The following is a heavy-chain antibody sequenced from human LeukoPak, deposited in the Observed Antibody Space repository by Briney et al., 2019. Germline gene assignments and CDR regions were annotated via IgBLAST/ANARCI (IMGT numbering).Heavy chain of an antibody. CDR2: IIPILGIA. CDR3: ARGLAVNSYGYFFDY. D-gene: IGHD5-18*01. CDR1: GGTFSSCA. Sequence: ASMKVSCKASGGTFSSCAISWVRQAPGQGLEWMGRIIPILGIANYAQKFQGRVTITADKSTSTAYMELSSLRSEDTAVYYCARGLAVNSYGYFFDYWGQGTLVTVSS. J-gene: IGHJ4*02. V-gene: IGHV1-69*04.